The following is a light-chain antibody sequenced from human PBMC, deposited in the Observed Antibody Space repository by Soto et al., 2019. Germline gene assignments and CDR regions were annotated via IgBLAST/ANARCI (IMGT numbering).Light chain of an antibody. V-gene: IGKV3-15*01. Sequence: EIVMTQSPATLSVSPGERATLSCRASQSVSSNLAWYQQKPGQAPRLLVYGASTRAPGIPARFSGSGSGTEFTLTISSLQSEDFALYYCQQYNKWPPITFGQGTRLEI. J-gene: IGKJ5*01. CDR3: QQYNKWPPIT. CDR1: QSVSSN. CDR2: GAS.